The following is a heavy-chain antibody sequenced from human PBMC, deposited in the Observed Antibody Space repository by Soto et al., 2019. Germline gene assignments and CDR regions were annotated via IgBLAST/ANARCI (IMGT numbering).Heavy chain of an antibody. CDR2: IIPIFGTA. D-gene: IGHD6-6*01. V-gene: IGHV1-69*01. CDR1: GGTFSSYA. Sequence: KFSCNASGGTFSSYAISWVRQAPGQGLEWMGGIIPIFGTANYAQKFQGRVTITADESTSTAYMELSSLRSEDTAVYYCAREGSSPLYFDYWGQGTLVTVSS. CDR3: AREGSSPLYFDY. J-gene: IGHJ4*02.